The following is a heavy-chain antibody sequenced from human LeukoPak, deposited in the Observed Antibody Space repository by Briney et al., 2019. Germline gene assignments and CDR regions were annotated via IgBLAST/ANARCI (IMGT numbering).Heavy chain of an antibody. V-gene: IGHV3-74*01. D-gene: IGHD2-2*02. Sequence: GGSLRLSCAASGFTFSSYWMHWVRQAPGKGLVWVSRINSDGSSTSYADSVKGRFTISRDNAKNTLYLQMNSLRGEDTAVYHCARALKTILVVPAAIGYWGQGTLLTVS. CDR1: GFTFSSYW. J-gene: IGHJ4*02. CDR3: ARALKTILVVPAAIGY. CDR2: INSDGSST.